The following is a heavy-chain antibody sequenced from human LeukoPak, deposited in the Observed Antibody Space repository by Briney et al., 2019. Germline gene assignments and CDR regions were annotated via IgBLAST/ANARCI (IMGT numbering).Heavy chain of an antibody. D-gene: IGHD2-8*01. CDR3: ATPAQWAHAFDI. J-gene: IGHJ3*02. CDR1: GYTLTELS. CDR2: FDPEDGET. V-gene: IGHV1-24*01. Sequence: GASVKVSCKVSGYTLTELSMHWVRQAPGKGLEWMGGFDPEDGETIYAQKFQGRVTMTEDTSTDTAYMELSSLRSEDTAVYYCATPAQWAHAFDIWGQGTMVTVSS.